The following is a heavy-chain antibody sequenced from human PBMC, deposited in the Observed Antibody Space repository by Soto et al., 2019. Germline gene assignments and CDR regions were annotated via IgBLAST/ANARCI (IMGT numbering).Heavy chain of an antibody. D-gene: IGHD6-13*01. Sequence: PGGSLRLSCAASGFTFSSYEMNWVRQAPGKGLEWVSYISSSGSTIYYADSVKGRFTISRDNAKNSLYLQMNSLRAEDTAVYYCASPPQFSSSWYRWGQGTLVTVSS. CDR1: GFTFSSYE. CDR3: ASPPQFSSSWYR. J-gene: IGHJ4*02. CDR2: ISSSGSTI. V-gene: IGHV3-48*03.